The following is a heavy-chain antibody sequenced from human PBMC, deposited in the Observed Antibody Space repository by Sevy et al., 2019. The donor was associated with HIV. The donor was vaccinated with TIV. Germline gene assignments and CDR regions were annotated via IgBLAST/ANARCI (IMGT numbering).Heavy chain of an antibody. V-gene: IGHV3-30*03. J-gene: IGHJ6*02. Sequence: GGSLRLSCAASGFTFSSYGMLWVRQAPGKGLEWVTSILYDGSNKYYADSLKGRFTISRDNSKNMLYLQMNSLRVEDTAIYYCARGLAALPGYYYGLDVWGHGTTVTVSS. CDR3: ARGLAALPGYYYGLDV. CDR1: GFTFSSYG. D-gene: IGHD6-6*01. CDR2: ILYDGSNK.